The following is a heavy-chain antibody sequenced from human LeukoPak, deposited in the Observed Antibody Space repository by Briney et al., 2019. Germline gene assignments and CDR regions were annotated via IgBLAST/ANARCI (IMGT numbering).Heavy chain of an antibody. D-gene: IGHD5-18*01. CDR3: ARYSYGTDY. Sequence: GGSLSLSCAASGFMLTRFSMNWVRQAPGKGLEWVSSISTSSSSIYYADSVKGRFTVSRDNAKNSLYLQMNRLRAEDTAVYYCARYSYGTDYWGQGTLVTVSS. J-gene: IGHJ4*02. V-gene: IGHV3-21*01. CDR2: ISTSSSSI. CDR1: GFMLTRFS.